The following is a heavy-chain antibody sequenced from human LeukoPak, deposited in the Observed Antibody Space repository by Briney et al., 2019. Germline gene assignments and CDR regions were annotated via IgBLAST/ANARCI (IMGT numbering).Heavy chain of an antibody. J-gene: IGHJ4*02. CDR1: GFTFSSYA. CDR2: ISGSGGST. CDR3: AKSRAIAARPLLDY. V-gene: IGHV3-23*01. D-gene: IGHD6-6*01. Sequence: GGSLRLSCAASGFTFSSYAMSWVRQAPGKGLEWVSAISGSGGSTYYADSVKGRFTISRDDSKNTLYLQMNSLRAEDTAVYYCAKSRAIAARPLLDYWGQGTLVTVSS.